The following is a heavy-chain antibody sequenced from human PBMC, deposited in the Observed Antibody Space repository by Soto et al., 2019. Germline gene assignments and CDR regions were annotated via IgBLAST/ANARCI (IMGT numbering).Heavy chain of an antibody. CDR3: AKLPTNTRPTTDAFDI. J-gene: IGHJ3*02. V-gene: IGHV3-30*18. CDR1: GFTFSSYG. CDR2: ISYDGSNK. D-gene: IGHD1-1*01. Sequence: GGSLRLSCAASGFTFSSYGMHWVRQAPGKGLEWVAVISYDGSNKYYADSVKGRFTISRDNSKNTLYLQMNSLRAEDTAVYYCAKLPTNTRPTTDAFDIWGQGTMVTVSS.